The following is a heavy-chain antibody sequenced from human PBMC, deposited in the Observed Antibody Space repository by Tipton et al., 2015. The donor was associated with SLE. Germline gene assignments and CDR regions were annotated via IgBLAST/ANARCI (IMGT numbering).Heavy chain of an antibody. D-gene: IGHD4/OR15-4a*01. CDR3: TRGGRGDGANPFDP. J-gene: IGHJ5*02. V-gene: IGHV4-39*07. CDR2: VYSGWNT. Sequence: TLSLTCTVSGGSISSSPYYWAWIRQPPGKGLEWIGTVYSGWNTYHIPSLKTRVTISVGTSRNQFSLKLTSVTVADTAVYYCTRGGRGDGANPFDPWGQGTLVTVSS. CDR1: GGSISSSPYY.